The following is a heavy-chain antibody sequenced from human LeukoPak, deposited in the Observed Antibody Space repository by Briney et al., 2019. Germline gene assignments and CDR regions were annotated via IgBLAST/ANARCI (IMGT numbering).Heavy chain of an antibody. CDR2: INHSGST. CDR1: GRSFSGYY. D-gene: IGHD6-19*01. J-gene: IGHJ4*02. CDR3: ARGQWLALKPPVYFDY. V-gene: IGHV4-34*01. Sequence: SETLSLTCAVYGRSFSGYYWSWIRQLPGKGLEWIGEINHSGSTNYNPSLKSRVTISVDTSKNQFSLKLSSVTAADTAVYYCARGQWLALKPPVYFDYWGQGTLVTVSS.